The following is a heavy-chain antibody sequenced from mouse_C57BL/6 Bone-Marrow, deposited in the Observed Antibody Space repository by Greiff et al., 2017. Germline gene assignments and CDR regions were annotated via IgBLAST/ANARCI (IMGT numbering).Heavy chain of an antibody. CDR2: IHPSDSDT. Sequence: QVQLQQPGAELVKPGASVKVSCKASGYTFTSYWMHWVKQRPGQGLEWIGRIHPSDSDTNYNQKFKGKATFTVDKSSSTAYMQLSSLTSEDSAVYYCAIEDINRCGSQSFYAMDYWGQGTSVTVSS. J-gene: IGHJ4*01. CDR1: GYTFTSYW. D-gene: IGHD1-1*01. CDR3: AIEDINRCGSQSFYAMDY. V-gene: IGHV1-74*01.